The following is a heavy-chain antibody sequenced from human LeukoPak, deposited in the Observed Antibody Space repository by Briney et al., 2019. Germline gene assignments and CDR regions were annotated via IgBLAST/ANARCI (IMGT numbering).Heavy chain of an antibody. V-gene: IGHV3-7*01. CDR3: ARPRVPDS. CDR1: GFTFSTSW. J-gene: IGHJ4*02. CDR2: IKHDASET. Sequence: GGSLRLSCAASGFTFSTSWMSWVRQAPGKGLEWVANIKHDASETNYVDSVKGRFTISRDNAKNSLYLQMNSLRAEDTAVYYCARPRVPDSWGQGTLATVSS.